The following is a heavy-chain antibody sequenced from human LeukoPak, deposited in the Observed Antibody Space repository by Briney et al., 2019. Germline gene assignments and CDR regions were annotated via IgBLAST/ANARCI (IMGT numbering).Heavy chain of an antibody. CDR3: ARSEGVWGSYRYTPYYFDY. V-gene: IGHV4-31*03. Sequence: PSETLSLTCTVSGGSISSGGYYWSWIRQHPGTGLEWIGYIYYSGSTYYNPSLKSRVTISVDTSKNQFSLKLSSVTAADTAVYYCARSEGVWGSYRYTPYYFDYWGQGTLVTVSS. CDR1: GGSISSGGYY. D-gene: IGHD3-16*02. J-gene: IGHJ4*02. CDR2: IYYSGST.